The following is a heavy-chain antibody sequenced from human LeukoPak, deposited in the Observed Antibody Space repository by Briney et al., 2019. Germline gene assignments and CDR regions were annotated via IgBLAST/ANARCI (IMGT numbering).Heavy chain of an antibody. CDR1: GFTFSSYA. V-gene: IGHV3-23*01. J-gene: IGHJ4*02. CDR2: ISGSGDST. CDR3: AKDHLGYCSGGSCYDFDY. D-gene: IGHD2-15*01. Sequence: GGSLRLSCAASGFTFSSYAMSWVRQAPGKGLEWVSGISGSGDSTFSADSVKGRFTISRDNSKNTLFLQMNSLRAEDTAVYYCAKDHLGYCSGGSCYDFDYWGQGTLVAVSS.